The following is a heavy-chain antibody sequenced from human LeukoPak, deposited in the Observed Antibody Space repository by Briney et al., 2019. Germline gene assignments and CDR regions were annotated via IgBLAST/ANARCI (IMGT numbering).Heavy chain of an antibody. CDR2: THGDGST. J-gene: IGHJ4*02. V-gene: IGHV3-53*01. Sequence: GGSLRLSCAASGFRIQMSWVRQAPGKGLEWVPMTHGDGSTNYADSVKGRSTISRDNSKNTMYLQINSLSVEDTAVYYCASGSNRVFDYWGQGTLVTVSS. CDR1: GFRIQ. D-gene: IGHD1-1*01. CDR3: ASGSNRVFDY.